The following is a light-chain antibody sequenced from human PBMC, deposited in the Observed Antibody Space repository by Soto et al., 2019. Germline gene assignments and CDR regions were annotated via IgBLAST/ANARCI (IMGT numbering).Light chain of an antibody. CDR1: QSVSSY. Sequence: EIVLTQSPATLSLSPGERVTLSCRASQSVSSYLAWYQQKPGQAPRLLIHDASNRATGIPVRFSGSGSGTDFTLTISSLEPEDFVVYYCQQRTNWPPTFGQGTRLEIK. J-gene: IGKJ5*01. CDR3: QQRTNWPPT. V-gene: IGKV3-11*01. CDR2: DAS.